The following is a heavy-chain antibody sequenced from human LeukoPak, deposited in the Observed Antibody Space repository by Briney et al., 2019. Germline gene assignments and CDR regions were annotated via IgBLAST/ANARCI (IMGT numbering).Heavy chain of an antibody. Sequence: PGGSLRLSCAASGFTFSSYEMNWVRQAPGKGLEWVSAISGSGGSTYYADSVKGRFTISRDNSKNTLYLQMNSLRAEDTAVYYCAKDPDIVGATTPDYWGQGTLVTVSS. J-gene: IGHJ4*02. V-gene: IGHV3-23*01. CDR2: ISGSGGST. CDR3: AKDPDIVGATTPDY. D-gene: IGHD1-26*01. CDR1: GFTFSSYE.